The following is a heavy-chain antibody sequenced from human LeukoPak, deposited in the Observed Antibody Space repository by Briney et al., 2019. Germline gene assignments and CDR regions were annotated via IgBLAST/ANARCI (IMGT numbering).Heavy chain of an antibody. V-gene: IGHV3-21*01. Sequence: PGGSLRLSCAASGFTFSSYSMTWVRQAPGKGLEWVSSISSSTNYIYYADSVKGRFTISRDNAKNSLYLQMNSLRAEDTAVYYCARVPAGVIGMKDAFDIWGQGTMVTVSS. CDR1: GFTFSSYS. D-gene: IGHD3-16*02. CDR3: ARVPAGVIGMKDAFDI. J-gene: IGHJ3*02. CDR2: ISSSTNYI.